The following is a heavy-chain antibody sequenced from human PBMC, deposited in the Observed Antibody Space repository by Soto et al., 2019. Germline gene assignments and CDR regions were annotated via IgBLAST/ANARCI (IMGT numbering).Heavy chain of an antibody. J-gene: IGHJ4*02. CDR1: GFTFSSYG. CDR2: ISYDGSNK. CDR3: AKMSSTDSYDPVFF. V-gene: IGHV3-30*18. D-gene: IGHD2-2*01. Sequence: GGSLRLSCAASGFTFSSYGMHWVRQAPGMGLEWVAVISYDGSNKYYADSVKGRFTISRDNSKNTLYLQMNSLRAEDTAVYYCAKMSSTDSYDPVFFWGQGTLVTVSS.